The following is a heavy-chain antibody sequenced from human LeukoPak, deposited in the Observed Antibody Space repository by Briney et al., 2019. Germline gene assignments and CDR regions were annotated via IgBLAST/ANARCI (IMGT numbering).Heavy chain of an antibody. V-gene: IGHV6-1*01. D-gene: IGHD5-24*01. CDR3: VRGNYNFDY. CDR1: GESVSSTGAS. CDR2: TYYRSLWYY. J-gene: IGHJ4*02. Sequence: SQTLSLTCAISGESVSSTGASWNWIRQSPSRGLEWLGRTYYRSLWYYEYALSVKSRIIVAPDTSKNQFSLQLNSVTPEDTAVYYCVRGNYNFDYWGQGSLVTVSS.